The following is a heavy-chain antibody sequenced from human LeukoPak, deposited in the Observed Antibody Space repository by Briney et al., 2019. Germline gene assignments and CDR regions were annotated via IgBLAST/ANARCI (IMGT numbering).Heavy chain of an antibody. V-gene: IGHV3-48*02. J-gene: IGHJ3*01. CDR1: GFTFSSYS. Sequence: GGSLRLSCAASGFTFSSYSMNWVRQAPGKGLECVSYISSSNSAIYYADSVKGRFTISRDNAKNSLYLQMNSLRDEDTAVYYCARDFPRYGGNSAFDVWGQGTMVTVSS. CDR2: ISSSNSAI. CDR3: ARDFPRYGGNSAFDV. D-gene: IGHD4-23*01.